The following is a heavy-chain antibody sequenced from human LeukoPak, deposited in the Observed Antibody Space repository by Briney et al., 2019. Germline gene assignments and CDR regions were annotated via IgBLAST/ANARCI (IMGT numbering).Heavy chain of an antibody. CDR2: ISAYNGNT. J-gene: IGHJ1*01. CDR3: ARVQSGTYCSSTSCYGEEYFQH. CDR1: GYTFTSYG. V-gene: IGHV1-18*01. D-gene: IGHD2-2*01. Sequence: ASVKVSCKASGYTFTSYGISWVRQAPGQGLEWMGWISAYNGNTNYAQKLQGRVTMTTDTSTSTAYMELRSLRSDDTAVYYCARVQSGTYCSSTSCYGEEYFQHWGQGTLVTVSS.